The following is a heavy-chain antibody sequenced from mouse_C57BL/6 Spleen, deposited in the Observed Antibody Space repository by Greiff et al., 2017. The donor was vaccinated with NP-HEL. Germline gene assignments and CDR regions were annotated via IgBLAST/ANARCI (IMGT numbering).Heavy chain of an antibody. V-gene: IGHV5-6-3*01. D-gene: IGHD2-12*01. CDR1: RFTISSYG. CDR3: ARSAI. CDR2: IDSNGGST. J-gene: IGHJ2*01. Sequence: EVQGVESGGGIVQPGGSPKRSCAASRFTISSYGMSSVRQTPDKRLELVATIDSNGGSTDYPDSVKRQFTISGDNAKNALYLQMLSLKSEDTAMYDCARSAIWGQGTTLTVSS.